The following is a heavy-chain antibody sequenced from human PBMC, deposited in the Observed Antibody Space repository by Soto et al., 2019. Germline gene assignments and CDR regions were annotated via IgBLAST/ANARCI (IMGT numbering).Heavy chain of an antibody. J-gene: IGHJ6*02. CDR3: GRIAASGRGWDV. D-gene: IGHD6-13*01. CDR1: GFTFSSYW. Sequence: EVQLVESGGGLVQPGGSLRLSCVDSGFTFSSYWMSWVRQARVKGLEWVGNIKQDGSEENYVDSVKGRFTISRDNAKNSMCLQRNSLRAEDTAVYYCGRIAASGRGWDVWGQGTTVVVSS. CDR2: IKQDGSEE. V-gene: IGHV3-7*01.